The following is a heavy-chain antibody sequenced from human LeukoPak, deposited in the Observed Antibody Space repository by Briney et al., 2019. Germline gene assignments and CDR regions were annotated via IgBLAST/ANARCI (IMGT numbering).Heavy chain of an antibody. CDR3: ARESSGYSYGYSFDAFDI. CDR1: GFTFSSYS. CDR2: ISSSSSTI. Sequence: PGGSLRLSCAASGFTFSSYSMTWVRQAPGKGLEWVSYISSSSSTIYYADSVKGRFTISRDNAKNSLYLQMNSLRAEDTAVYYCARESSGYSYGYSFDAFDIWGQGTMVTVSS. J-gene: IGHJ3*02. V-gene: IGHV3-48*01. D-gene: IGHD5-18*01.